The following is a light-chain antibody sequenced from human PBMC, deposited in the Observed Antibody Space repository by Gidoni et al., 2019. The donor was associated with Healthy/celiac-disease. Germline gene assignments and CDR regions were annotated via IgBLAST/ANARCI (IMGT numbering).Light chain of an antibody. CDR3: QQYNNWLWT. Sequence: EIVMTQSPATLSVSPGERATLSCRASQSVSSNLAWYQQKPGQAPRLLIYGASTRATGIPARFSGGGSGTEFTLTISSLRSEDFAVYYCQQYNNWLWTFGQGTKVEIK. J-gene: IGKJ1*01. V-gene: IGKV3-15*01. CDR2: GAS. CDR1: QSVSSN.